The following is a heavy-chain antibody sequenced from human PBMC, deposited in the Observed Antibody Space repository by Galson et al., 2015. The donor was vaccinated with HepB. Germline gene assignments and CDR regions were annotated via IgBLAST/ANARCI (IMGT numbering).Heavy chain of an antibody. CDR2: IYWDDDE. J-gene: IGHJ3*02. CDR3: AHISYLVGDAFDI. V-gene: IGHV2-5*05. Sequence: PALVKPTQTLTLTCTFSGFSLSDSGVGVGWIRQPPGKALEWLAVIYWDDDERYGPFLQSRLTIAKDTSKSQVVLTMTNMDPMDTATYYCAHISYLVGDAFDIWGQGTMVTVSS. D-gene: IGHD3-16*02. CDR1: GFSLSDSGVG.